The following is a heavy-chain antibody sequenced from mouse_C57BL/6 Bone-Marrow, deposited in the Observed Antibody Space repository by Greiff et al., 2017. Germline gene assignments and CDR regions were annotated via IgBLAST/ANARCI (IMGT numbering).Heavy chain of an antibody. J-gene: IGHJ3*01. V-gene: IGHV1-7*01. CDR2: INPSSGYT. CDR1: GYTFTSYW. D-gene: IGHD2-10*01. CDR3: AGGSYYGNYEFAC. Sequence: QVQLQQSGAELAKPGASVKLSCKASGYTFTSYWMHWVKQRPGQGLEWIGYINPSSGYTKYNQKFKDKATLTADKSSSTAYMQLSSLTYEDSAVYSCAGGSYYGNYEFACWGQGTLVTVSA.